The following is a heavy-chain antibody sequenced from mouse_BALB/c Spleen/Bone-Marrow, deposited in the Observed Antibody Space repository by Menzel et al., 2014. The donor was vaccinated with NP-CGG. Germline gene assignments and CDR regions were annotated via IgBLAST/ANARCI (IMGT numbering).Heavy chain of an antibody. CDR1: GFTFSSYA. V-gene: IGHV5-9-4*01. CDR2: ISSGGSYT. CDR3: ARDRGYFDY. D-gene: IGHD3-1*01. Sequence: EVKLMESGGGLVKPGGSLKLSCAASGFTFSSYAMSWVRQSPEKRLEWVAEISSGGSYTYYPDTVTGRFNISRDNVKNTLCLEMSSLRSEDTAMYYCARDRGYFDYWGQGTTLTVSS. J-gene: IGHJ2*01.